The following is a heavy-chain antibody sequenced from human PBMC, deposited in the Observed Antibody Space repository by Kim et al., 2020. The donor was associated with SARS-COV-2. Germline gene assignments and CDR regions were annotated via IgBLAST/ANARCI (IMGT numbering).Heavy chain of an antibody. CDR2: IYPSDSDT. V-gene: IGHV5-51*01. D-gene: IGHD3-10*01. Sequence: GESLKISCKGSGYSFTTYWIGWVRQMPGKGLEWMGIIYPSDSDTRYSPSFQGLVTMSADKSISTAYLQWSSLKASDTAMYYCARLGVSSGTIGDSWGQGTLVIVSS. CDR1: GYSFTTYW. CDR3: ARLGVSSGTIGDS. J-gene: IGHJ4*02.